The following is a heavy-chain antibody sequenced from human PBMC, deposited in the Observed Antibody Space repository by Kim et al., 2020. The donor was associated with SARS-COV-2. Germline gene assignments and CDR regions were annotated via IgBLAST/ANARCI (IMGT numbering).Heavy chain of an antibody. CDR1: GGSISSYY. Sequence: SETLSLTCTVSGGSISSYYWSWIRQPPGKGLEWIGYIYYSGSTNYNPSLKSRVTISVDTSKNQFSLKLSSVTAADTAVYYCARGIRYGDYRSIDYWGQGTLVTVSS. D-gene: IGHD4-17*01. CDR2: IYYSGST. J-gene: IGHJ4*02. V-gene: IGHV4-59*01. CDR3: ARGIRYGDYRSIDY.